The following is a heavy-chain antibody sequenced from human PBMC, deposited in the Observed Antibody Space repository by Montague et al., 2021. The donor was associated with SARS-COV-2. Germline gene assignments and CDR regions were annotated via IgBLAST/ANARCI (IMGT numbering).Heavy chain of an antibody. CDR1: GGSISSGGYY. Sequence: TLSLTCTVSGGSISSGGYYWSWIRQHPGKGLEWIGYIYYSGSTCYNPSLKSRVTISVDTSKNQFSLKLSSVTAADTAVYYCAREPESTITIFGVVSRYGMDVWGQGTTVTVSS. J-gene: IGHJ6*02. CDR3: AREPESTITIFGVVSRYGMDV. V-gene: IGHV4-31*03. CDR2: IYYSGST. D-gene: IGHD3-3*01.